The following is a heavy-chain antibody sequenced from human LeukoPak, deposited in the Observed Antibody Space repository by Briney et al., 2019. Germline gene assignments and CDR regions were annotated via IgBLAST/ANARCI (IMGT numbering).Heavy chain of an antibody. CDR3: ARGKGGWYLLGFDY. V-gene: IGHV4-34*01. D-gene: IGHD2-21*01. CDR2: INHSGST. CDR1: GGSFSGYY. Sequence: SETLSLTCAVYGGSFSGYYWSWIRQPPGRGLEWIGEINHSGSTNYNPSLKSRVTISVDTSKYQFSLKLSSVTAADTAVYYCARGKGGWYLLGFDYWGQGTLVTVSS. J-gene: IGHJ4*02.